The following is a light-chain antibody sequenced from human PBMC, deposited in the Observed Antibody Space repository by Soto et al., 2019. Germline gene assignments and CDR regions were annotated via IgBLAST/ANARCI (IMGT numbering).Light chain of an antibody. J-gene: IGLJ1*01. CDR1: SSNIGSNT. Sequence: QPVLTQPPSASGTPGQRVTISCSGSSSNIGSNTVNWYQQLPGTAPRLLIYRNNQRPSGVPDRFSGAKSGTSASLAISGLQSEDEADYYCAAWDDSLNGNVFGTGTKVTVL. V-gene: IGLV1-44*01. CDR2: RNN. CDR3: AAWDDSLNGNV.